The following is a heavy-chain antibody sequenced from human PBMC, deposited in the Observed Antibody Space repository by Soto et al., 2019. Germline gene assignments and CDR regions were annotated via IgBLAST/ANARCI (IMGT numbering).Heavy chain of an antibody. V-gene: IGHV4-31*03. CDR1: GGSISSGGYY. J-gene: IGHJ3*02. Sequence: SETLSLTCTVSGGSISSGGYYWSWIRQHPGKGLEWIGYIYYSGSTYYNPSLKSRVTISVDTSKNQFSLKLSSVTAAGTAVYYCARDAQSAFDIWGQGTVVTVSS. CDR2: IYYSGST. CDR3: ARDAQSAFDI.